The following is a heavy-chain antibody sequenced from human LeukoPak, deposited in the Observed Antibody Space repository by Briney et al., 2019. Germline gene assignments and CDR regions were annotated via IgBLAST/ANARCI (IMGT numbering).Heavy chain of an antibody. CDR2: IYYSGST. Sequence: SETLSLTCTVSGGSISSSSYYWGWIRQPPGKGLEWIGSIYYSGSTYYNPSLKSRVTISVDTSKNQFSLKLSSVTAADTAVYYCARVGGKWLSHDAFDIWGQGTMVTVSS. CDR1: GGSISSSSYY. V-gene: IGHV4-39*07. CDR3: ARVGGKWLSHDAFDI. D-gene: IGHD3-22*01. J-gene: IGHJ3*02.